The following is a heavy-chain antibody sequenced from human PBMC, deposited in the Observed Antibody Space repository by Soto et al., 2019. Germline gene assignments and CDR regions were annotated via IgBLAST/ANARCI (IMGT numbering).Heavy chain of an antibody. CDR3: AHSPPAGVRGVYWFDP. CDR1: GFSLSTSGVG. CDR2: IYWDDDK. D-gene: IGHD3-10*01. Sequence: QITLKESGPTLVKPTQTLTLTCTFSGFSLSTSGVGVGWIRQPPGKALEWLALIYWDDDKRYSPSLKSRLTLTTDTSKNQVVLTMTNMDPVDTATYYCAHSPPAGVRGVYWFDPWGQGTLVTVSS. J-gene: IGHJ5*02. V-gene: IGHV2-5*02.